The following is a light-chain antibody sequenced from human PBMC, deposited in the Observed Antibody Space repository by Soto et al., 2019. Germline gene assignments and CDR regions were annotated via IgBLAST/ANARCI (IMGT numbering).Light chain of an antibody. CDR1: QSISTY. J-gene: IGKJ1*01. V-gene: IGKV1-39*01. CDR3: QQGYITWP. CDR2: TAS. Sequence: FQMTPSPSSLSASVGDIVTIACRASQSISTYLNWYQQKPGKAPQLLIYTASNLQSGVPSRFSGSGSGTDFTLTISSLQPEDFATYLCQQGYITWPVGQGGKVDI.